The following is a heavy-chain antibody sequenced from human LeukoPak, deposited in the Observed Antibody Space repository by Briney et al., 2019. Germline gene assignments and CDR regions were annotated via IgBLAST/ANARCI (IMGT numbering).Heavy chain of an antibody. CDR1: GYTLTELS. Sequence: ASVKVSCKVSGYTLTELSMHWVRQAPGKGLEWMGGFDPEDDETIYAQKFQGRVTMTEDTSTDTAYVELRSLRSEDTAVYYCATDRSITGTRDAFDIWGQGTMVTVSS. CDR3: ATDRSITGTRDAFDI. V-gene: IGHV1-24*01. CDR2: FDPEDDET. D-gene: IGHD1-7*01. J-gene: IGHJ3*02.